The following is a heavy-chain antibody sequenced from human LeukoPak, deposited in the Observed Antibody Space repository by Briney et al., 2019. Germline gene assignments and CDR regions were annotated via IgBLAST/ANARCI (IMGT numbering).Heavy chain of an antibody. CDR2: IIPIFGTA. CDR3: ARDSSSWYGHFDY. CDR1: GYTFTGYY. D-gene: IGHD6-13*01. V-gene: IGHV1-69*05. J-gene: IGHJ4*02. Sequence: ASVKVSCKTSGYTFTGYYIHWVRQAPGRGLEWMGGIIPIFGTANYAQKFQGRVTITTDESTSTAYMELSSLRSEDTAVYYCARDSSSWYGHFDYWGQGTLVTVSS.